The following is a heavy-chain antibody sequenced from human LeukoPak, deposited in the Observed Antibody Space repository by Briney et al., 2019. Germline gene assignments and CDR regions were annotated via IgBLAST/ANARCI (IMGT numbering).Heavy chain of an antibody. J-gene: IGHJ6*03. CDR1: GGSISSGSYY. Sequence: PSQTLSLTCTVSGGSISSGSYYWSWIRQPAGKGLEWIGRIYTSGSTNYNPPIKSRVTISVDTSKTQFSLKLSSVTAADTAVYYCARDVVPAAIGYYYYYMDVWGKGTTVTVSS. V-gene: IGHV4-61*02. D-gene: IGHD2-2*01. CDR3: ARDVVPAAIGYYYYYMDV. CDR2: IYTSGST.